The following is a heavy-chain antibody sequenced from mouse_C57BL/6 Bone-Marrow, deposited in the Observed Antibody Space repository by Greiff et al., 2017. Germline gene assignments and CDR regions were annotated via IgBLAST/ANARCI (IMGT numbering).Heavy chain of an antibody. CDR3: AREGAVVPHYYAMDY. CDR2: IYPGSGST. V-gene: IGHV1-55*01. CDR1: GYTFTSYW. D-gene: IGHD1-1*01. Sequence: QVQLQQPGAELVKPGASVKMSCKASGYTFTSYWITWVKQRPGKGLEWIGDIYPGSGSTNYNEKFKSKATLTVDTSSSTADMQLSSLTSEDSAVYYYAREGAVVPHYYAMDYWGQGTSVTGSS. J-gene: IGHJ4*01.